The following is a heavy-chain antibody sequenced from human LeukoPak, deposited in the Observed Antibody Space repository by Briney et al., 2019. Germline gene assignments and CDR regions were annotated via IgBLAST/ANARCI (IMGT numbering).Heavy chain of an antibody. J-gene: IGHJ4*02. Sequence: PGGSLRLSCATSGFTFSTDDMHWVRQAPGKGLEWVAHIRYDALKKRYADSVRGRVTVSRDNYKNTLYLQMNSLRAEDTAVYYCAKDRETFSSYGYFDYWGQGTLVPVSS. CDR1: GFTFSTDD. CDR2: IRYDALKK. V-gene: IGHV3-30*02. D-gene: IGHD2-21*01. CDR3: AKDRETFSSYGYFDY.